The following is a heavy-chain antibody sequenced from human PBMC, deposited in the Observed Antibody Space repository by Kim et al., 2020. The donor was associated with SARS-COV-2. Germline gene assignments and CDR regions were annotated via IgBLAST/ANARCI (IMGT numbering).Heavy chain of an antibody. CDR1: GFTFSSYA. J-gene: IGHJ3*02. Sequence: GGSLRLSCAASGFTFSSYAMHWVRQAPGKGLEWVAVISYDGSNKYYADSVKGRFTISRDNSKNTLYLQMNSLRAEDTAVYYCAREGGYDYGGNSSPDAFDIWGQGTMVTVSS. V-gene: IGHV3-30-3*01. D-gene: IGHD4-17*01. CDR3: AREGGYDYGGNSSPDAFDI. CDR2: ISYDGSNK.